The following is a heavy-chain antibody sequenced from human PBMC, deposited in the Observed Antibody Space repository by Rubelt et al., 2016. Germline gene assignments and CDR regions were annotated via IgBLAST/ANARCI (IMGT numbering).Heavy chain of an antibody. CDR3: ARDYSSSDWYFDL. CDR1: GFTFTNYA. Sequence: EVKLLESGGGSAQPGGSLRLSCAASGFTFTNYAMSWVRQAPGMGLEWVASISTSSSAMYNGGSVKGRFTISIDNAKNSLYLQMSSLGAEDTALYYCARDYSSSDWYFDLWGRGTLVTVSS. V-gene: IGHV3-48*04. CDR2: ISTSSSAM. J-gene: IGHJ2*01. D-gene: IGHD6-6*01.